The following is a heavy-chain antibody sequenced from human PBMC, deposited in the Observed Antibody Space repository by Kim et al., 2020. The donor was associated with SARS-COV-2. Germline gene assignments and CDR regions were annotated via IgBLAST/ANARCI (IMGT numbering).Heavy chain of an antibody. J-gene: IGHJ4*02. CDR3: ARSSGSSSWYGYFDY. V-gene: IGHV5-51*01. D-gene: IGHD6-13*01. Sequence: PSFQGQVTISADKSISTAYLQWSSLKASDTAMYYCARSSGSSSWYGYFDYWGQGTLVTVSS.